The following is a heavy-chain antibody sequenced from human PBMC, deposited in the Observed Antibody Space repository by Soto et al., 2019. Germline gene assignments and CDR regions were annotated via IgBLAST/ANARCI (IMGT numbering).Heavy chain of an antibody. V-gene: IGHV4-59*01. J-gene: IGHJ4*02. CDR2: IHYNGNT. CDR3: AREGNLGRWLQPLDF. CDR1: GDSISAYS. D-gene: IGHD5-12*01. Sequence: SETLSLTCTVSGDSISAYSWSWVRQPPGKGLEWIGNIHYNGNTKYNPSLKSRVTMSVDTSKNQFSLKLISVTAADTAKYFCAREGNLGRWLQPLDFWGQGTLVTISS.